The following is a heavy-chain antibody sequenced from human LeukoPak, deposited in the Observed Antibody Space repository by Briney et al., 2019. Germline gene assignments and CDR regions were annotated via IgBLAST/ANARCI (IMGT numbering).Heavy chain of an antibody. CDR1: GGTFSSYA. CDR3: ARGYCSGGSCPTGFDY. J-gene: IGHJ4*02. CDR2: IIPIFGTA. V-gene: IGHV1-69*13. Sequence: ASVKVSCKASGGTFSSYAISWVRQAPGQGLEWMGGIIPIFGTANYAQKFQGRVTITADEPTSTAYMELSSLRSEDTAVYYCARGYCSGGSCPTGFDYWGQGTLVTVSS. D-gene: IGHD2-15*01.